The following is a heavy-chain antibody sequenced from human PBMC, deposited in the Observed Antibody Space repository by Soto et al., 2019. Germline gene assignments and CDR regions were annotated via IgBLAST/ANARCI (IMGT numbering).Heavy chain of an antibody. V-gene: IGHV3-30*18. CDR2: ISYDGDNE. CDR1: GFTFSNYA. Sequence: QVQLVESGGGVVQPGRSLRLSCAASGFTFSNYAMHWVRQAPGKGLEWLAIISYDGDNEYYADSVRGRFTMSRDNSKNTLYLQANNLRHEDTAVYYCAKDGGPVYCNSPGCSATHVDYWGEGALVTVSS. J-gene: IGHJ4*02. CDR3: AKDGGPVYCNSPGCSATHVDY. D-gene: IGHD2-2*01.